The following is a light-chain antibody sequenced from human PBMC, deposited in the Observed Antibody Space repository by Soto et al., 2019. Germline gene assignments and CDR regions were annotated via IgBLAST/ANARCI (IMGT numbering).Light chain of an antibody. V-gene: IGKV1-39*01. Sequence: DSPMTQSPSSLSASIGNRVTINCRASQSINSYLNWYQQKPGKAPNLLIYAASSLQSGVPPRFSGSGSGTGFTLTISSLQPEDFALYYCQQTYRIPPTFGQGTRLEI. CDR3: QQTYRIPPT. CDR1: QSINSY. J-gene: IGKJ5*01. CDR2: AAS.